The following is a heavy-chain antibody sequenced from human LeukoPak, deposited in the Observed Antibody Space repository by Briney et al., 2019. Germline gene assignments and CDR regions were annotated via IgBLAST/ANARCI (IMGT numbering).Heavy chain of an antibody. CDR1: GFTVSSNY. D-gene: IGHD4-11*01. J-gene: IGHJ5*01. Sequence: GGSLRLSCAGSGFTVSSNYMSWVRQAPGKGLEWVSINYSDGTTYYADSVKGRFTISRDNSKTTLFLQMNSLRAEDTAVYYCAKDLHDYGNYVGWFDSWGQGTLVTVSS. CDR3: AKDLHDYGNYVGWFDS. CDR2: NYSDGTT. V-gene: IGHV3-53*01.